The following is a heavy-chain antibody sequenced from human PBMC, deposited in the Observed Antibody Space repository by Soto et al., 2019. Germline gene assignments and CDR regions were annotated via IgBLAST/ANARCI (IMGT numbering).Heavy chain of an antibody. J-gene: IGHJ4*02. CDR1: GGTFSSYT. CDR2: IIPILGIA. D-gene: IGHD5-12*01. Sequence: QVQLVQSGAEVKKPGSSVKVSCKACGGTFSSYTISWVRQAPGQGLEWMGRIIPILGIANYAQKFQGRVTITADKSTSTAYMELSSLRSEDTAVYYCARDSRSSRYAEGVDYWGQGTLVTVST. V-gene: IGHV1-69*08. CDR3: ARDSRSSRYAEGVDY.